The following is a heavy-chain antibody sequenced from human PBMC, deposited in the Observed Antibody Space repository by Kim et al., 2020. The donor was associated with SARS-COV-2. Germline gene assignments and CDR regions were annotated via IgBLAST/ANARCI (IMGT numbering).Heavy chain of an antibody. V-gene: IGHV3-30*01. Sequence: DSVKGRFTITRDNSKTTLYLQMNSLRPEDTAVYYCARGGDSSSWLNWFDPWGQGTLVTVSS. D-gene: IGHD6-13*01. J-gene: IGHJ5*02. CDR3: ARGGDSSSWLNWFDP.